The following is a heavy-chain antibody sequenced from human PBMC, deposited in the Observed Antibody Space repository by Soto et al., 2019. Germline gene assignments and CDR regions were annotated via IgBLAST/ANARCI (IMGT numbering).Heavy chain of an antibody. V-gene: IGHV3-30-3*01. J-gene: IGHJ5*02. Sequence: GGSLRLSCAASGFTFSSYAMHWVRQAPGKGLEWVAVISYDGSNKYYADSVKGRFTISRDNSKNTLYLQMNSLRAEDTAVYYCARATAAVNWFDPWGQRTLVTVSS. CDR3: ARATAAVNWFDP. D-gene: IGHD6-13*01. CDR1: GFTFSSYA. CDR2: ISYDGSNK.